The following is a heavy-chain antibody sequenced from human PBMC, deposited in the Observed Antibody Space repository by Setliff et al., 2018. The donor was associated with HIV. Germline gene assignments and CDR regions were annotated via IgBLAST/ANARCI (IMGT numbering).Heavy chain of an antibody. J-gene: IGHJ4*02. CDR3: XRDPHYCANSGYSSRXXXXY. CDR2: ISSSGST. D-gene: IGHD3-22*01. V-gene: IGHV4-39*07. CDR1: GGSMTXSNDY. Sequence: SETLSLTCTVSGGSMTXSNDYWGWIRQSPXXXLEWIGSISSSGSTTYHPSLRSRVXVSDATSKNQFSLKLTSVXXXATAVYFLXRDPHYCANSGYSSRXXXXYWGQGTLVTVSS.